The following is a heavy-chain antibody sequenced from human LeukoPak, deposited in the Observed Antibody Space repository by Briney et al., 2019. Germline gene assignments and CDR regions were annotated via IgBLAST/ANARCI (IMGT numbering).Heavy chain of an antibody. CDR1: GGSISSYY. CDR3: ARGIVVVPAAEGVDAFDI. V-gene: IGHV4-4*07. Sequence: PSETLSLTCTVSGGSISSYYWSWIRQPAGKGLEWIGRIYTSGSTNYNPSLKSRVTMSVDTSKNQFSLKLSSVTAADTAVYYCARGIVVVPAAEGVDAFDIWGQGTMVTVSS. CDR2: IYTSGST. D-gene: IGHD2-2*01. J-gene: IGHJ3*02.